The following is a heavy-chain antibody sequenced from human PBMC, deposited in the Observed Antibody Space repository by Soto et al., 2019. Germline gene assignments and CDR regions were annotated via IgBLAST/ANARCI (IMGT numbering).Heavy chain of an antibody. V-gene: IGHV1-18*01. D-gene: IGHD2-15*01. CDR3: ARVPMVVAATPTGFDT. CDR1: GYTFTIYC. Sequence: ATAKVSYKASGYTFTIYCISWVRQAPGQGIEWMGWISAYNGNTNYAQKLQGRVTMTTDTSTSTAYMELRSLRSDDTSVYYCARVPMVVAATPTGFDTWGQGTIVTFSS. CDR2: ISAYNGNT. J-gene: IGHJ3*02.